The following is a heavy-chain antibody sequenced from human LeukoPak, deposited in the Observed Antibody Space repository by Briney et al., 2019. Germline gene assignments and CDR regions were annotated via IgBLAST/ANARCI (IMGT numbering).Heavy chain of an antibody. CDR3: AREWNYVIDS. V-gene: IGHV4-59*01. D-gene: IGHD1-7*01. J-gene: IGHJ5*01. CDR1: GGSISNYY. Sequence: SETLSLTCTVSGGSISNYYWSWIRQPPGKGLEWIGYIYYSGSTTYNPSLKSRVTISVDTSKNQFSVKLSSVTAADTAVYYCAREWNYVIDSWGQGTLVTVSS. CDR2: IYYSGST.